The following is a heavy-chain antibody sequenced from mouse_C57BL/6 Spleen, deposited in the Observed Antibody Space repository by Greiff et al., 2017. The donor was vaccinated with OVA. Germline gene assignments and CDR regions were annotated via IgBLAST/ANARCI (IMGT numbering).Heavy chain of an antibody. CDR1: GYTFTSYW. D-gene: IGHD2-1*01. V-gene: IGHV1-55*01. CDR3: ARWGIYYGTFFDY. CDR2: IYPGSGST. Sequence: QVQLQQPGAELVKPGASVKMSCKASGYTFTSYWITWVKQRPGQGLEWIGDIYPGSGSTNYNEKFKSKATLTVDQSSSTAYMQLSSLTSEDSAVYYCARWGIYYGTFFDYWGQCTTLTVSS. J-gene: IGHJ2*01.